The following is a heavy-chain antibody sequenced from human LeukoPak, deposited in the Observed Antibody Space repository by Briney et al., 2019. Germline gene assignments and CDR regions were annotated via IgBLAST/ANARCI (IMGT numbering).Heavy chain of an antibody. D-gene: IGHD3-22*01. J-gene: IGHJ3*02. Sequence: GGSLRLSCAASGFTFSSYGMSWVRQAPGKGLEWVSAISGSGGSTYYADSVKGRFTISRDNSKNTLYLQMNSLRAEDTAVYYCAKDVGSYDSSGYYSGAFDIWGQGTMVTVSS. V-gene: IGHV3-23*01. CDR3: AKDVGSYDSSGYYSGAFDI. CDR1: GFTFSSYG. CDR2: ISGSGGST.